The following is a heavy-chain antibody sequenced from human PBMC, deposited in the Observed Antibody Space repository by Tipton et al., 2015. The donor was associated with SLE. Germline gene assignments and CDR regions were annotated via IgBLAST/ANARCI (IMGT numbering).Heavy chain of an antibody. Sequence: TLSLTCSVSGHSVSSGFYWGWIRQSPGKGLEWIGNFYHRGTTYYNPSLKSRVTISVDTSKNQFSLKLSSVTAADTAVYFCTRGPVGSGYYSSSDAFDFWGQGTMVTVSS. CDR2: FYHRGTT. J-gene: IGHJ3*01. CDR3: TRGPVGSGYYSSSDAFDF. D-gene: IGHD3-22*01. CDR1: GHSVSSGFY. V-gene: IGHV4-38-2*02.